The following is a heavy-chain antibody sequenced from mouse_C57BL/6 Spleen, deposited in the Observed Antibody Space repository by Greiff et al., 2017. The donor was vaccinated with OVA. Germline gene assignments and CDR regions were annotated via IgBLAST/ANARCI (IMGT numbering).Heavy chain of an antibody. CDR2: IDPSDSYS. D-gene: IGHD2-5*01. CDR1: GYTFTSYW. Sequence: QVQLQQPGAELVMPGASVKLSCKASGYTFTSYWMHWVKQRPGQGLEWIGKIDPSDSYSNYNQKFKGKSTLTVDKYSRTAYMQLSSLTSEDSAVYYCAYSRGAMDYWGQGTSVTVSS. CDR3: AYSRGAMDY. V-gene: IGHV1-69*01. J-gene: IGHJ4*01.